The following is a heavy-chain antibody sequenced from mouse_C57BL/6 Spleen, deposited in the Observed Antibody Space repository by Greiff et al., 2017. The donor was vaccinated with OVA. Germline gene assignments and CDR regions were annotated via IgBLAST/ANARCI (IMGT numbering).Heavy chain of an antibody. Sequence: EVQLVESGPGLVKPSQSLSLTCSVTGYSITSGYYWNWIRQFPGNKLEWMGYISYDGSNNYNPSLKNRISITRDTSKNQFFLKLNSVTTEDTATYYCARDKSNWFDYWGQGTTLTVSS. D-gene: IGHD2-5*01. CDR2: ISYDGSN. V-gene: IGHV3-6*01. CDR3: ARDKSNWFDY. CDR1: GYSITSGYY. J-gene: IGHJ2*01.